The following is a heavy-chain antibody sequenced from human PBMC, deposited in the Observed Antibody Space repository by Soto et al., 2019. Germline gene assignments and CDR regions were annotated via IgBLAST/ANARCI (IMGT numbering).Heavy chain of an antibody. J-gene: IGHJ4*02. V-gene: IGHV1-69*13. Sequence: ASVKVSCKASGGTFSSYAISWVRQAPGQGLEWMGGIIPIFGTANYAQKFQGRVTITADESTSTAYMELSSLRSEDTAVYYCARGNRATPYYFDYWGQGTLVTVSS. CDR1: GGTFSSYA. CDR2: IIPIFGTA. D-gene: IGHD5-12*01. CDR3: ARGNRATPYYFDY.